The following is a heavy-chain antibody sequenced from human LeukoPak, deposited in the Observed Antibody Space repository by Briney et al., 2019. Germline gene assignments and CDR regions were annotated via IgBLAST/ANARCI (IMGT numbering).Heavy chain of an antibody. D-gene: IGHD1-26*01. CDR3: AKDLGSGSYPDAFDI. J-gene: IGHJ3*02. CDR1: GFPFSSYG. Sequence: GGSLRLSCAASGFPFSSYGMHWVRQAPGKGLEWVAVISYDGSNKYYADSVKGRFTISRDNSKNTLYLQMNSLRAEDTAVYYCAKDLGSGSYPDAFDIWGQGTMVTVSS. V-gene: IGHV3-30*18. CDR2: ISYDGSNK.